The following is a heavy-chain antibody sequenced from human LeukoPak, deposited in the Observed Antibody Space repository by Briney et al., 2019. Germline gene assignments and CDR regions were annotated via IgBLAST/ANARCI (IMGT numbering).Heavy chain of an antibody. V-gene: IGHV3-33*06. CDR2: IWYDGSNK. D-gene: IGHD5-18*01. Sequence: PGGSLRLSCAASGFTFSSYGMHWVRQAPGKGLEWVAVIWYDGSNKYYADSVKGRFTISRDNSKNTLYLQMNSLRAEDTAVYYCAKDVERGYSYGRGAGFYYYYGMDVWGQGTTVTVSS. CDR1: GFTFSSYG. J-gene: IGHJ6*02. CDR3: AKDVERGYSYGRGAGFYYYYGMDV.